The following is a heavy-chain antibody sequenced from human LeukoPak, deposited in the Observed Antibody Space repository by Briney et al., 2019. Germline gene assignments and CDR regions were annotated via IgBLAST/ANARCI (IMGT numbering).Heavy chain of an antibody. D-gene: IGHD6-19*01. V-gene: IGHV3-21*01. CDR2: ISSSSSYI. CDR1: GFTFSTYS. CDR3: ARARSGWFDY. J-gene: IGHJ4*02. Sequence: GGSLRLSCAASGFTFSTYSMNWVRQAPGKGLEWVSSISSSSSYIYYADSVKGRFTISRDNAKNSLYLQMNSLRAEDTAVYYCARARSGWFDYWGQGTLATVSS.